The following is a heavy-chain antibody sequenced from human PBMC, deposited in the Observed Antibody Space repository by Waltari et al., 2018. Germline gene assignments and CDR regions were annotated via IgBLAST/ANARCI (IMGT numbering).Heavy chain of an antibody. CDR3: ARARAWGPKAFDV. J-gene: IGHJ3*01. CDR1: GYNFIDYY. D-gene: IGHD7-27*01. CDR2: VNTNSGGT. Sequence: VQLVQSEAEVRKPGASVKVSCQASGYNFIDYYVHWVRQAPGQGLEWMGWVNTNSGGTMYLRKCEGWVTLSTDTSVNTAYMEVTRLKSDDTATYFCARARAWGPKAFDVWGQGTRLTVSS. V-gene: IGHV1-2*04.